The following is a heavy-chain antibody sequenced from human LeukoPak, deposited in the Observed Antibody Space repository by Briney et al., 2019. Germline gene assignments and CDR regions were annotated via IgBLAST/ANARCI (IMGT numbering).Heavy chain of an antibody. CDR1: GFTFSGYW. CDR3: ARSKDVLRFLESNNWFDP. D-gene: IGHD3-3*01. Sequence: GSLRLSCAASGFTFSGYWMSWVRQAPGKGLEWIGYIYYSGSTNYNPSLKSRVTISVDTSKNQFSLKLSSVTAADTAVYYCARSKDVLRFLESNNWFDPWGQGTLVTVSS. V-gene: IGHV4-59*08. J-gene: IGHJ5*02. CDR2: IYYSGST.